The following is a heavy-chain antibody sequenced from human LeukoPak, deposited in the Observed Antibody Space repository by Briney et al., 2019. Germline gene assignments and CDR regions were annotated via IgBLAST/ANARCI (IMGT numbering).Heavy chain of an antibody. CDR3: TTAFWYGGPRDY. Sequence: LGGSLRLSCAASGFTFSNAWMTWVRQAPGKGLEWVGRIKSKTDGGTTDYAAPVKGRFTVSRDDSKNTLYLQMNSLKTEDTAVYYCTTAFWYGGPRDYWGQGTLVTVSS. D-gene: IGHD3-10*01. CDR2: IKSKTDGGTT. J-gene: IGHJ4*02. CDR1: GFTFSNAW. V-gene: IGHV3-15*01.